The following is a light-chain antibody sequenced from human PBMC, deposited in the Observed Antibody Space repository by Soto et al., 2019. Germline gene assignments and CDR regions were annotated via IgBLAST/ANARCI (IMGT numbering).Light chain of an antibody. V-gene: IGLV2-23*01. Sequence: LPQRAAGSGGGGRSITIACTGTTSLVGTYNFVSWYQQHPGKAPQFLIYEGTKRPSGLSNRFSGSTSGSTASLTISGLQTEDEADYYCCSYVGASIYVFGTRAKVSVL. CDR2: EGT. CDR1: TSLVGTYNF. J-gene: IGLJ1*01. CDR3: CSYVGASIYV.